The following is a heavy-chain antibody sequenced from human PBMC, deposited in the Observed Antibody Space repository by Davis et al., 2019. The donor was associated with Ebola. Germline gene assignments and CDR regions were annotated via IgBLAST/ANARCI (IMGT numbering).Heavy chain of an antibody. D-gene: IGHD6-19*01. V-gene: IGHV3-74*01. CDR1: GFGFSDDW. J-gene: IGHJ4*02. CDR2: INPDGSFT. Sequence: GESLKISCIASGFGFSDDWVHWVRQPPGKGLQWVARINPDGSFTGHVESVKGRFIIYRDNSKNTLYLQMNSLRVEDTAVYFCARFGSAWSRSYWGQGTLVTVSS. CDR3: ARFGSAWSRSY.